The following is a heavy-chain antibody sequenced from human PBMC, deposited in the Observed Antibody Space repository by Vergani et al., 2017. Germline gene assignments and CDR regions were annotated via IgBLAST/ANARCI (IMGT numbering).Heavy chain of an antibody. CDR3: AREPCTSTSCSYYYYGMDV. CDR1: FDSIRNLY. CDR2: IHYSENT. J-gene: IGHJ6*02. D-gene: IGHD2-2*01. V-gene: IGHV4-59*11. Sequence: QVQLQESGPGLVKSSETLSLTCSVSFDSIRNLYCNWIRQPPGKGLEWIGSIHYSENTNYNPSLKTRVTISVDTSKNQFSLTLTSVTAADTAVYYCAREPCTSTSCSYYYYGMDVWGQGTTVTVSS.